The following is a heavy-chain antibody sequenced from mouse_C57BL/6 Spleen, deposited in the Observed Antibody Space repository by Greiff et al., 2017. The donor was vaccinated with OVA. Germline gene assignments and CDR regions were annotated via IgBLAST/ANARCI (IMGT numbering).Heavy chain of an antibody. Sequence: EVHLVESGGDLVKPGGSLKLSCAASGFTFSSYGMSWVRQTPDKRLEWVATISSGGSYTYYPDSVKGRFTISRDNAKNTLYLQMSSLKSEDTAMYYCARRDSSGSWFAYWGQGTLVTVSA. V-gene: IGHV5-6*01. CDR1: GFTFSSYG. J-gene: IGHJ3*01. CDR3: ARRDSSGSWFAY. CDR2: ISSGGSYT. D-gene: IGHD3-2*02.